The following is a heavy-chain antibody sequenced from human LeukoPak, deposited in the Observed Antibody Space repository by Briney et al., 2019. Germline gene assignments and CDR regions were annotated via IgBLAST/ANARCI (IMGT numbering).Heavy chain of an antibody. CDR2: ISPDTGNT. Sequence: ASVKVSCKASGYTFTIYEFNWVRQAPGQGLEWLGYISPDTGNTGYAQKFQGWVTMTRDTSISTAYMELSSLTSEDTAVYYCARGPRFDPWGQGTLVTVSS. J-gene: IGHJ5*02. CDR3: ARGPRFDP. CDR1: GYTFTIYE. V-gene: IGHV1-8*01.